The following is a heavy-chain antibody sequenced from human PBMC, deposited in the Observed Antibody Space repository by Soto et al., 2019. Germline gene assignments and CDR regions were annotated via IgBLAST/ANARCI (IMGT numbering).Heavy chain of an antibody. CDR1: GFTFSRYE. Sequence: SLRLSCAASGFTFSRYEMNWVRQAPGKGLEWLSYISGSGTTIKYADSVRGRFTISRNNAKHSLDLQMNSLRVEDTALYYCARERFLQFSTDDGFDVWGQGTMVTVS. J-gene: IGHJ3*01. V-gene: IGHV3-48*03. CDR2: ISGSGTTI. D-gene: IGHD1-1*01. CDR3: ARERFLQFSTDDGFDV.